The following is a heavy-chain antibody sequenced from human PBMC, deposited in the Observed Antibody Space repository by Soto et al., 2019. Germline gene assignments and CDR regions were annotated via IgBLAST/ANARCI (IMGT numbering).Heavy chain of an antibody. CDR1: GYTFTSYD. V-gene: IGHV1-8*01. J-gene: IGHJ3*02. CDR3: ARERGYSGYDWFDAFDI. Sequence: AXVKVSCKASGYTFTSYDIHWVRQATGQWLEWMGWMNPNSGNTGYAQKFQGRVTMTRNTSISTAYMELSSLRSEDTAVYYCARERGYSGYDWFDAFDIWGQGTMVT. CDR2: MNPNSGNT. D-gene: IGHD5-12*01.